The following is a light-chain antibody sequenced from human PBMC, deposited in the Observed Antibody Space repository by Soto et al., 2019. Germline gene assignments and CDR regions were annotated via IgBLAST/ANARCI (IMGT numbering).Light chain of an antibody. CDR2: DNN. J-gene: IGLJ3*02. CDR3: QSYDSSLSGWGV. CDR1: RSNIGAGFD. V-gene: IGLV1-40*01. Sequence: QSVLTQPPSVSGAPGQRVTISCTGSRSNIGAGFDVHWYQQLPGTAPKLLIYDNNNRPSGVPDRFSGSKSGTSASLAITGLQAEDEADYYCQSYDSSLSGWGVFGGGTKVTVL.